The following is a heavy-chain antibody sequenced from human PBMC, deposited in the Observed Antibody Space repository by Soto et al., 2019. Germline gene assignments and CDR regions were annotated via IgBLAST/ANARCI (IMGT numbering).Heavy chain of an antibody. V-gene: IGHV4-34*01. CDR3: ARSGVVRSNAFDI. J-gene: IGHJ3*02. D-gene: IGHD3-3*01. CDR1: GGSFSGYY. Sequence: SETLSLTCAVYGGSFSGYYWSWIRQPPGKGLEWIGEINHSGSTNYNPSLKSRVTISVDTSKNQFSLKLSSVTAADTAVYYCARSGVVRSNAFDIWGQGTMVTVSS. CDR2: INHSGST.